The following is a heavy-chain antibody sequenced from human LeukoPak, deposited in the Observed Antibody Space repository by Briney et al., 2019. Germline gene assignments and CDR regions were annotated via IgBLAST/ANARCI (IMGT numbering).Heavy chain of an antibody. D-gene: IGHD2-2*01. CDR3: ARLLIYCSSTSCHFDY. CDR1: GGSISSSSYY. J-gene: IGHJ4*02. Sequence: SETLSLTCTVSGGSISSSSYYWGWIRQPPGKGLEWIGTIYYSGSTYYNPSLKSRVTISVDTSKKQFSLKLSSVTAADTAVYYCARLLIYCSSTSCHFDYWGQGTLVTVSS. CDR2: IYYSGST. V-gene: IGHV4-39*01.